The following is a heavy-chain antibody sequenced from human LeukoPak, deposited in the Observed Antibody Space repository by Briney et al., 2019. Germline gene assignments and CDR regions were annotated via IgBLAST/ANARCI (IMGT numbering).Heavy chain of an antibody. CDR2: ISSSGSTI. CDR1: GFTFSDYY. CDR3: ARDKQVVVTAANYYYYMDV. V-gene: IGHV3-11*01. D-gene: IGHD2-2*01. Sequence: GGSLTLSCAASGFTFSDYYMSWIRQPPGRGLEWVSYISSSGSTIYYADSVKGRFTISRDNAKNSLYLQMNSLRAEDTAVYYCARDKQVVVTAANYYYYMDVWGKGTTVTVSS. J-gene: IGHJ6*03.